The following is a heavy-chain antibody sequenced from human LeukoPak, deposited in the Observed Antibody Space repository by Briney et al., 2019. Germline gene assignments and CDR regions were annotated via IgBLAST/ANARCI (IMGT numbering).Heavy chain of an antibody. V-gene: IGHV4-59*01. Sequence: SETLSLTCTVSGGSISSYYWSWIRQPPGKGLEWIGYIYYSGSTNYNPSLKSRVTISVDTSKNQFSLKLSSVTAADTAVYYCARDRVGSGWSNDAFAIWGQGTMVTVSS. J-gene: IGHJ3*02. CDR3: ARDRVGSGWSNDAFAI. CDR2: IYYSGST. D-gene: IGHD6-19*01. CDR1: GGSISSYY.